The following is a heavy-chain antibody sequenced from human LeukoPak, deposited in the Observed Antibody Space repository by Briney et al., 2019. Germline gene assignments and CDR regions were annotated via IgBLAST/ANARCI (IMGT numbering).Heavy chain of an antibody. J-gene: IGHJ4*02. CDR3: ARRLNYGDYGSDY. CDR1: VFTFSTYS. CDR2: IGNSGTYI. V-gene: IGHV3-21*01. Sequence: KPGGSLRLSCAASVFTFSTYSMNWVRQAPGKGLEWVSSIGNSGTYIYYADSVKGRFTISRDNAKNSLYLQMNSLRAEDTAVYYCARRLNYGDYGSDYWGRGTLVTVSS. D-gene: IGHD4-17*01.